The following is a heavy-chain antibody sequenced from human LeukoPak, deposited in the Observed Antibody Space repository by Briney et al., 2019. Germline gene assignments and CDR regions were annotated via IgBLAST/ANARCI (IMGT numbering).Heavy chain of an antibody. CDR2: INHSGST. D-gene: IGHD1-26*01. CDR1: GGSFSGYY. Sequence: SETLSLTCAVYGGSFSGYYWSWIRQPPGKGLEWIGEINHSGSTNYNPSPKSRVTISVDTSKNQFSLKLSSVTAADTAVYYCATPGGELPYYFGYWGQGTLVTVSS. V-gene: IGHV4-34*01. J-gene: IGHJ4*02. CDR3: ATPGGELPYYFGY.